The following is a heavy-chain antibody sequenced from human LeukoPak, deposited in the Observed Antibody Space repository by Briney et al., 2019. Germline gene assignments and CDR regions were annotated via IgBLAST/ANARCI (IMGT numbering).Heavy chain of an antibody. V-gene: IGHV1-69*13. CDR2: IIPIFGTA. CDR1: GGTFSSYA. CDR3: ARGPKLVRSYPSPPYYYYGMDV. Sequence: SVRVSCMASGGTFSSYAISWVRHAPGQGLEWMGRIIPIFGTANYAQKFRGRVMITADEPTSTAYMEPSSLRSEDTAVYYCARGPKLVRSYPSPPYYYYGMDVWGQGTTVTVSS. D-gene: IGHD1-26*01. J-gene: IGHJ6*02.